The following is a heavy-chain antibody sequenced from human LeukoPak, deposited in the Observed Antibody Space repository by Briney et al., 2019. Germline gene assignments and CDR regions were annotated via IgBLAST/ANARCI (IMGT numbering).Heavy chain of an antibody. D-gene: IGHD2-2*01. CDR1: GFTFSDYY. J-gene: IGHJ4*02. Sequence: GGSLRLSCAASGFTFSDYYMSWIRQAPGKGLEWVSYISSSGSTIYYADSVKGRFTISRDNAKNSLYLQMNSLRAEDTAVYYCARDIVVVPAAMGGPGIDYWGQGTLVTVSS. CDR3: ARDIVVVPAAMGGPGIDY. V-gene: IGHV3-11*01. CDR2: ISSSGSTI.